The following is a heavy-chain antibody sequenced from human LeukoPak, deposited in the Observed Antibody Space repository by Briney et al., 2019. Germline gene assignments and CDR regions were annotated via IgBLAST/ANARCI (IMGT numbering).Heavy chain of an antibody. CDR1: GYTFTSYD. Sequence: ASVKVSCKASGYTFTSYDISWVRQAPGQGLEWMGWISAYNGDTNYAQKLQGRVTMTTDTSTSTAYMELRSLRSDDTAVYYCARADCTSTTCYYYYYGMDVWGQGTTVTVSS. CDR2: ISAYNGDT. J-gene: IGHJ6*02. D-gene: IGHD2-2*01. CDR3: ARADCTSTTCYYYYYGMDV. V-gene: IGHV1-18*01.